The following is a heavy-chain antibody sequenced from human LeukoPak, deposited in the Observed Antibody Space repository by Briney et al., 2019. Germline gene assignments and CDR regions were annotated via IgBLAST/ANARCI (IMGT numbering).Heavy chain of an antibody. D-gene: IGHD3-9*01. CDR3: ARGALRYSDY. J-gene: IGHJ4*02. CDR2: ISSSSSAI. Sequence: PGGSLRLSCAASGFTFSSYTMNWVRQASGKGLEWVSSISSSSSAIYYAASVKGRFTISRDNAKNSLYLQMNSLRDEDTAVYYCARGALRYSDYWGQGTLVTVSS. V-gene: IGHV3-48*02. CDR1: GFTFSSYT.